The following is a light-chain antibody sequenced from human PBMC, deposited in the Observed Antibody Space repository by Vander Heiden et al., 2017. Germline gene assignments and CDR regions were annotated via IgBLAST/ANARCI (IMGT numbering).Light chain of an antibody. CDR1: SSNIGAGYD. Sequence: QSVLTQPPSVSGAPGQRVTISCTGSSSNIGAGYDVHWYQQLPGTAPILLSYGNSNRPSGVPDRFSGSKSGTSASLAITGLQAEDDAYDYCQSYDSSLSVVFGGGTKLTVL. CDR3: QSYDSSLSVV. J-gene: IGLJ2*01. CDR2: GNS. V-gene: IGLV1-40*01.